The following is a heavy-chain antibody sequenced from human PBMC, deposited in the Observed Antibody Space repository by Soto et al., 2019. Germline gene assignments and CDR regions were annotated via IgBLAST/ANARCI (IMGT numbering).Heavy chain of an antibody. CDR3: ARGLSVTLFDI. Sequence: QVQLQESGPGLVKPSQTLSLTCTVSGGSISTGGYYWTWIRQHPGKGLEWIGYIYDSGSTYYNPSHKSRVTISVDTSKDQFSLKLSSVTAADTAVYYCARGLSVTLFDIWGQGTLVTVSS. J-gene: IGHJ4*02. CDR2: IYDSGST. V-gene: IGHV4-31*03. CDR1: GGSISTGGYY. D-gene: IGHD4-17*01.